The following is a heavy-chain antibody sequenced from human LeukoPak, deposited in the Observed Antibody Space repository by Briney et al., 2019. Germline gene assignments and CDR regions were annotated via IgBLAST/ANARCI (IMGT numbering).Heavy chain of an antibody. CDR3: ARSASGYDYSNYGMDA. CDR2: IYSGGST. CDR1: GFTVSSNY. V-gene: IGHV3-53*04. J-gene: IGHJ6*02. D-gene: IGHD5-12*01. Sequence: GGSLRLSCAASGFTVSSNYMSWVRQAPGKGLEWVSVIYSGGSTYYADSVKGRFTISRHNSKNTLYLQMNGLRAEDTAVYYCARSASGYDYSNYGMDAWGQGTTVTVSS.